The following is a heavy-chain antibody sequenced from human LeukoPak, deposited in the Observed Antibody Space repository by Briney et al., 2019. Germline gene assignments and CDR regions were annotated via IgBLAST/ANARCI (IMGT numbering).Heavy chain of an antibody. V-gene: IGHV3-66*01. Sequence: PGGSLRLSCAASGFTFSSYAMSWVRQAPGKGLEWVSVIYSGGSTYYADSVKGRFTISRDNSKNTLYLQMNSLRAEDTAVYYCARDGKNYYDSSGYFLYGMDVWGQGTTVTVSS. CDR2: IYSGGST. J-gene: IGHJ6*02. CDR3: ARDGKNYYDSSGYFLYGMDV. D-gene: IGHD3-22*01. CDR1: GFTFSSYA.